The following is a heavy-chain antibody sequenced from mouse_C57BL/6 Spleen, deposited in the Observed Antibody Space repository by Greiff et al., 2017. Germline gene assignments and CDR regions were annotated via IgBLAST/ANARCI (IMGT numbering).Heavy chain of an antibody. Sequence: EVPLVESGGGLVQPGGSLSLSCAASGFTFTDYYMRWVRQPPGKALEWLGFISNKANGYTTEYSASVKGRFTISRDNSQSILYLQMNALRAEDRATYYCARYDGDYGWFAYWGQGTLVTVAA. CDR3: ARYDGDYGWFAY. CDR2: ISNKANGYTT. J-gene: IGHJ3*01. CDR1: GFTFTDYY. D-gene: IGHD2-13*01. V-gene: IGHV7-3*01.